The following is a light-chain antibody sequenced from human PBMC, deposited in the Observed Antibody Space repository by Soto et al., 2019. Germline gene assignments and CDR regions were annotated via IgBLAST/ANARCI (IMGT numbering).Light chain of an antibody. J-gene: IGKJ4*01. CDR3: QQYNSYSLT. Sequence: EIAMTPSPATLSVSPGERATLSCRASQSVSSKLAWYQQKPGQAPRLLIYDASTRATGIPARFSGSGSGTEFTLTISSLQSEDFATYYCQQYNSYSLTFGGGTKVDIK. V-gene: IGKV3-15*01. CDR2: DAS. CDR1: QSVSSK.